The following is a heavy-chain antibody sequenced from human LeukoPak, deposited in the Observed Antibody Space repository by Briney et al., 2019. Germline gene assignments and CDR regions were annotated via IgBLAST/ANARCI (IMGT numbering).Heavy chain of an antibody. J-gene: IGHJ5*02. D-gene: IGHD4-17*01. CDR1: GYTFTGYY. Sequence: ASVKVSCKASGYTFTGYYMHWVRQAPGQGLEWMGRINPNSGGTNYAQKFQGRVTMTRDTSIRTAYMELSRLRFDDTAVYYCARGSRTVTPYTGFEPCGEGTLGTASS. CDR2: INPNSGGT. V-gene: IGHV1-2*06. CDR3: ARGSRTVTPYTGFEP.